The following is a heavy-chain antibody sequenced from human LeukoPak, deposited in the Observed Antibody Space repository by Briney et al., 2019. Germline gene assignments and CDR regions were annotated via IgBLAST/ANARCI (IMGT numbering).Heavy chain of an antibody. J-gene: IGHJ4*02. CDR3: ARGGGYNSPFGY. Sequence: SETLPLTCTVSGGSISSYYWNWIRQPPGKGLEWIGYISYSGNINYNPSLKSRVTISVDTSKNQLSLKLSSVTAADTAVYYCARGGGYNSPFGYWGQGALVTVSS. CDR1: GGSISSYY. V-gene: IGHV4-59*01. CDR2: ISYSGNI. D-gene: IGHD5-24*01.